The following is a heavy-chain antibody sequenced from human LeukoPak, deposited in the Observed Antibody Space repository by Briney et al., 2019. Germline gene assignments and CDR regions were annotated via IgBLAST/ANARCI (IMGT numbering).Heavy chain of an antibody. Sequence: TSETLSLTCTVSGGSISSGGYYWSWIRQHPGKGLEWIGYICYSGSTYYNPSLKSRVTISVDTSKNQFSLKLSSVTAADTAVHYCARDYGRGNWFDPWGQGTLVTASS. CDR3: ARDYGRGNWFDP. D-gene: IGHD3-10*01. V-gene: IGHV4-31*03. CDR2: ICYSGST. J-gene: IGHJ5*02. CDR1: GGSISSGGYY.